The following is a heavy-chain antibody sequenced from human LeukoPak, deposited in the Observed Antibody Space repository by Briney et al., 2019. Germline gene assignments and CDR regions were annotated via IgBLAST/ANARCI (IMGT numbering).Heavy chain of an antibody. D-gene: IGHD2-2*01. J-gene: IGHJ4*02. CDR1: GGTFSSYA. V-gene: IGHV1-69*06. CDR3: ASRTVYCSSTSCWFDY. CDR2: IIPIFGTA. Sequence: SVKVSCKASGGTFSSYAISWVRQAPGQGLEWMGGIIPIFGTANYAQKFQGRVTITANKSTSTAYMELSSLRSEDTAVYYCASRTVYCSSTSCWFDYWGQGTLVTVSS.